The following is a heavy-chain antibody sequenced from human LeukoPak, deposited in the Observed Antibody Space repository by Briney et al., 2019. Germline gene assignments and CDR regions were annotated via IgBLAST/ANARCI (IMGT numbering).Heavy chain of an antibody. Sequence: GGSLRLSCAASGFTFSSYSMNWVRQAPGKGVEWVSYISSSSRTIYYADSVKGRFTISRDNAKNSLYLQMNSLRDEDTAVYYCARVGDGRGGYDPIPFDYWGQGTLVTVSS. D-gene: IGHD5-12*01. J-gene: IGHJ4*02. CDR3: ARVGDGRGGYDPIPFDY. V-gene: IGHV3-48*02. CDR1: GFTFSSYS. CDR2: ISSSSRTI.